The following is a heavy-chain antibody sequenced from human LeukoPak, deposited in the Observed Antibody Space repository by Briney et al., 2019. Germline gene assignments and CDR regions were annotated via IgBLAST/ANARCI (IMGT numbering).Heavy chain of an antibody. CDR1: GFTFTSYT. V-gene: IGHV3-48*02. Sequence: GGSLRLSCAASGFTFTSYTMNWARQAPGKGLEWISYIRTSGGVVSYTDSVRGRFTIPTDSAKNSLYLQMNSLRDDDTAVYYCVRDQFYAFDVWGQGTMVTVSS. J-gene: IGHJ3*01. CDR2: IRTSGGVV. CDR3: VRDQFYAFDV.